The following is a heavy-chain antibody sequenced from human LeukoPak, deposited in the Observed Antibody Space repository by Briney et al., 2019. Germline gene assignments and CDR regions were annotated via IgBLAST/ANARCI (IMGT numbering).Heavy chain of an antibody. CDR2: TYYRSKWYN. CDR3: ARDFGTTGWHTFDY. D-gene: IGHD6-19*01. V-gene: IGHV6-1*01. J-gene: IGHJ4*02. Sequence: QTLSLTCVVSGDSVSSKNGAWNWIRQTPSRGLEWLGRTYYRSKWYNDYAESMEGRMTISQDTSKNQYSLHLNSVTPDDTTVYYCARDFGTTGWHTFDYWGQGTLVTVSS. CDR1: GDSVSSKNGA.